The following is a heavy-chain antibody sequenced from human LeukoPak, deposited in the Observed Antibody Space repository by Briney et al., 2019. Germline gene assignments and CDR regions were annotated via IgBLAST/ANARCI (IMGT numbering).Heavy chain of an antibody. CDR2: ININGSTI. CDR1: GFTLSSYW. CDR3: VRGGSGYGNFDS. Sequence: GGSLRLSCAASGFTLSSYWMHWVRQAPGKGLVWVSRININGSTINYADSVKGRFTISRVKARNTLYLQMNGLRAEDTAVYYCVRGGSGYGNFDSWGQGTLVTVSS. J-gene: IGHJ4*02. D-gene: IGHD5-12*01. V-gene: IGHV3-74*01.